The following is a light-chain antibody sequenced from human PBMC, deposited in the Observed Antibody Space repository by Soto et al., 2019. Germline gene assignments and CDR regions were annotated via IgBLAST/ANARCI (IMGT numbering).Light chain of an antibody. CDR1: SSDVGGYKY. CDR3: NSYTSRSTYV. V-gene: IGLV2-14*01. CDR2: EVA. J-gene: IGLJ1*01. Sequence: SALTQPASVSGSPGQSITISCTGTSSDVGGYKYVSWYQQHPGKAPKLILYEVANRPSGVSDRFSGSKSGNTASLTISGLQAEDEADYYCNSYTSRSTYVFGAGTKLTVL.